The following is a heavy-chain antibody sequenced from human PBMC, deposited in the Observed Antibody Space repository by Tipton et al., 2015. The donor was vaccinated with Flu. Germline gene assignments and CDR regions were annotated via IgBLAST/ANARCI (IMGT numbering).Heavy chain of an antibody. J-gene: IGHJ5*02. CDR1: GYIFSAYG. Sequence: QLVQSGGGVVQPGGSIRLSCAASGYIFSAYGLHWVRQAPGRGLEWVANIKEDGSEKYYVDSVKGRFTISRDNAQNSLYLQMNSLRAEDTAVYYCARDSGTYRFMFWSANNWLDPWGQGTLVTVSS. CDR2: IKEDGSEK. V-gene: IGHV3-7*01. CDR3: ARDSGTYRFMFWSANNWLDP. D-gene: IGHD3-3*01.